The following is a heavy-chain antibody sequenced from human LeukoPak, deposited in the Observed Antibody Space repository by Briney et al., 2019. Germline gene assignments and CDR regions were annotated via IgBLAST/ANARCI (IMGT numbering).Heavy chain of an antibody. D-gene: IGHD2-21*01. Sequence: GASVKVSCKASGYTFIAYNIHWVRQAPGQGLEWMGWINPNTGGTNYAQKFQGRVTMTRDTSISTVYMELTTLTSDDTALYYCAVAPGDYWGQGTLVSVSA. V-gene: IGHV1-2*02. CDR1: GYTFIAYN. J-gene: IGHJ4*02. CDR3: AVAPGDY. CDR2: INPNTGGT.